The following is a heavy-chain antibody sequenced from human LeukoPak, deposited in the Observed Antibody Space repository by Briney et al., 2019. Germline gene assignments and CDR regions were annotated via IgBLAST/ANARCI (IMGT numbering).Heavy chain of an antibody. Sequence: GGSLRLSCAASGFTFSSFAMGWVRQAPGKGLEWVSPISASGYSTNYADSVKGRFTISRDNSKNTLYLQMNSLRAEDTAVYYCARGTIEYYYDSTDKYYFDYWGQGTLVTVSS. D-gene: IGHD3-22*01. J-gene: IGHJ4*02. CDR1: GFTFSSFA. CDR2: ISASGYST. CDR3: ARGTIEYYYDSTDKYYFDY. V-gene: IGHV3-23*01.